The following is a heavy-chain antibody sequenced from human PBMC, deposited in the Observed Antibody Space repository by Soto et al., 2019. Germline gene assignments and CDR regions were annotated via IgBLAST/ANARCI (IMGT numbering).Heavy chain of an antibody. D-gene: IGHD6-6*01. CDR1: GGTFSSYA. V-gene: IGHV1-69*01. CDR3: ARVGAGGTSSFFYGRAV. Sequence: QVQLVQSGAEVKKPGSSVKVSCKASGGTFSSYAISWVRQAPGQGLEWMGGIIPIFGTANYAQKFQGRVTITADESTSTAYRELSSLRSENTAVYYCARVGAGGTSSFFYGRAVWGQGPTVTFSS. CDR2: IIPIFGTA. J-gene: IGHJ6*02.